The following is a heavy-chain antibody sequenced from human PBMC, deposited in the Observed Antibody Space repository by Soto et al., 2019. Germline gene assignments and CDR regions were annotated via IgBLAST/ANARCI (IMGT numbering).Heavy chain of an antibody. CDR2: IIGTGGST. V-gene: IGHV3-23*01. CDR3: SKARNYHDSSGYDD. CDR1: GFTFNSYA. Sequence: GGSLRLSCAASGFTFNSYAMSWVRQAPGKGLEWGSTIIGTGGSTYYADSVKGRFSVSGDKSKNTLCLQMNSLRAQDTAVYYCSKARNYHDSSGYDDWGQGALVTLSS. D-gene: IGHD3-22*01. J-gene: IGHJ4*02.